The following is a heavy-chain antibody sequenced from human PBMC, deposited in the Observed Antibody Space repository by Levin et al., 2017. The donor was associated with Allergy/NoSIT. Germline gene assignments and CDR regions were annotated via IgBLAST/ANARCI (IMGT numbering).Heavy chain of an antibody. CDR1: GYSFTSYW. CDR3: ARQLSSSWVSMFAY. CDR2: IYPGDSDT. Sequence: KRGESLKISCQTSGYSFTSYWIGWVRQMPGKGLEWMGIIYPGDSDTRYSPSFQGQVTISADKSISTAYLQWSSLKASDTAMYYCARQLSSSWVSMFAYWGQGTLVTVSS. J-gene: IGHJ4*02. D-gene: IGHD6-13*01. V-gene: IGHV5-51*01.